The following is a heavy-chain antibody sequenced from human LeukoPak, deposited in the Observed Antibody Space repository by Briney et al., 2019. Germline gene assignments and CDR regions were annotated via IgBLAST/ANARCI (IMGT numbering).Heavy chain of an antibody. CDR3: AKNPLIVVSNLMFVS. CDR2: ISGSGGKT. CDR1: GFTFSSSA. J-gene: IGHJ5*02. V-gene: IGHV3-23*01. Sequence: PGGSLRLSCAASGFTFSSSAMSWVRQAPGKGLEWVSSISGSGGKTHYADSVKGRLTISRDNSESTLYLQMNSLRAEDTAVYYCAKNPLIVVSNLMFVSWGQGTLVTVSS. D-gene: IGHD3-22*01.